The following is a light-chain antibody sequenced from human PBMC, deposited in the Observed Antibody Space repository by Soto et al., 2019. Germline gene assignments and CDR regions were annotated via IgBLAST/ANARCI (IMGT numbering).Light chain of an antibody. CDR3: LQHNSHPRT. Sequence: DIQMTQSPSSLSASVGDRVTSTCRASQGISNDLGWYQQKPGKAPKRLIYAASSLQSGVPSRFSGSGSGTEFTLTISSLQPEDFATYYCLQHNSHPRTFGQGTKVEIK. CDR2: AAS. CDR1: QGISND. V-gene: IGKV1-17*01. J-gene: IGKJ1*01.